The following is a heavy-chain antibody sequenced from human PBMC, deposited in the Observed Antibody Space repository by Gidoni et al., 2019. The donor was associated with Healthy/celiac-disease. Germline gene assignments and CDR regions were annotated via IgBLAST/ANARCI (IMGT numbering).Heavy chain of an antibody. CDR2: ISAYNGNT. J-gene: IGHJ3*02. CDR3: ARDNVRYCSSTSCQTDAFDI. V-gene: IGHV1-18*01. CDR1: GYTFTSYG. D-gene: IGHD2-2*01. Sequence: QVQLVQSGAEVKKPGASVKVSCKASGYTFTSYGISWVRQAPGQGLEWMGWISAYNGNTNYAQKLQGRVTMTTDTSTSTAYMELRSLRSDDTAVYYCARDNVRYCSSTSCQTDAFDIWGQGTMVTVSS.